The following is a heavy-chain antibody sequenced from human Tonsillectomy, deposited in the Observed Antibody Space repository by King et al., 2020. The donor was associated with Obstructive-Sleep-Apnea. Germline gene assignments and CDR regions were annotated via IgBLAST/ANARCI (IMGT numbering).Heavy chain of an antibody. Sequence: VQLQESGPGLVKPSETLSLTCTVSGYSITSGYYWGWIRQPPGKGLEWIGSIFHSGGTYYNPSLKSRGTISVDTSKNQFSLKLSSVTAADTAVYYCARDYLRETYYFDCWGQGTLVTVSS. CDR3: ARDYLRETYYFDC. CDR1: GYSITSGYY. CDR2: IFHSGGT. J-gene: IGHJ4*02. V-gene: IGHV4-38-2*02.